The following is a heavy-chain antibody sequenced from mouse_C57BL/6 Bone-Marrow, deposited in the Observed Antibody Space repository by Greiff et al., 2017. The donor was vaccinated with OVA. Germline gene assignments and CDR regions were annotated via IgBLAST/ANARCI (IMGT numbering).Heavy chain of an antibody. D-gene: IGHD2-3*01. CDR2: IDPEDGDT. Sequence: VQLQQSGAELVRPGASVKLSCTASGFNIKDYYMHWVKQRPEQGLEWIGRIDPEDGDTEYAPKFQGKATMTADTSSNTAYLQLSSLTSEDTAVYYCTPDGCSYYYAMDYWGQGTSVTVSS. J-gene: IGHJ4*01. V-gene: IGHV14-1*01. CDR3: TPDGCSYYYAMDY. CDR1: GFNIKDYY.